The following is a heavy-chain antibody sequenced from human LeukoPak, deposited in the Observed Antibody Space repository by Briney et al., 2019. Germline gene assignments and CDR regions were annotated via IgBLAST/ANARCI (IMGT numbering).Heavy chain of an antibody. D-gene: IGHD3-22*01. CDR2: INAGNGNT. CDR3: ARGDDSSGYHDY. J-gene: IGHJ4*02. V-gene: IGHV1-3*03. CDR1: GYTFTSYA. Sequence: ASVKVSCKASGYTFTSYAMHWVRQAPGQRLEWMGWINAGNGNTKYSQEFQGRVTITRDTSASTAYMELSSLRSEDMAVYYCARGDDSSGYHDYWGQGTLVTVSS.